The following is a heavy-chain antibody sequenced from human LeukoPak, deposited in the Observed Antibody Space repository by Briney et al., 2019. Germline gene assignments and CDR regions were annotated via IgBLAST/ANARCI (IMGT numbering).Heavy chain of an antibody. J-gene: IGHJ4*02. CDR1: GYTFTSYD. V-gene: IGHV1-8*01. D-gene: IGHD3-22*01. CDR2: MNPNSGNT. CDR3: ARDCLVYYYDSSGYCNDY. Sequence: ASVKVSCKASGYTFTSYDINWVRQATGQGLEWMGWMNPNSGNTGYAQKFQGRVTMTRDTSTSTVYMELSSLRSEDTAVYYCARDCLVYYYDSSGYCNDYWGQGTLVTVSS.